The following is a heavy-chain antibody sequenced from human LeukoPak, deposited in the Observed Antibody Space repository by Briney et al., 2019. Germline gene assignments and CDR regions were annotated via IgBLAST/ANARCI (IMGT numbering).Heavy chain of an antibody. CDR3: ARRGVTTGHFDY. CDR1: GGSISSSSYY. D-gene: IGHD4-17*01. V-gene: IGHV4-39*01. Sequence: PSETLSLTCTVSGGSISSSSYYWGWIRQPPGKGLEWIGSIYYSGSTYYNPSLKSRVTISVDTSKNQFSLKLSPVTAADTAVYYCARRGVTTGHFDYWGQGTLVTVSS. J-gene: IGHJ4*02. CDR2: IYYSGST.